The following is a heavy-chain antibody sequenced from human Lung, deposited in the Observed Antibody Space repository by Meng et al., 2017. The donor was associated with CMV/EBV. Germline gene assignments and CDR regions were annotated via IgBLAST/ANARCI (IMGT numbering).Heavy chain of an antibody. V-gene: IGHV3-30*02. Sequence: GGSLRLXXAASGFTFSSYGMHWVRQAPGKGLEWVAFIRYDGSNKYYADSVKGRFTISRDNSKNTLYLQMNSLRAEDTAVYYCAKDRLSSSSWYYYYYGLDVWGQETTVXVSS. CDR1: GFTFSSYG. J-gene: IGHJ6*02. D-gene: IGHD6-13*01. CDR3: AKDRLSSSSWYYYYYGLDV. CDR2: IRYDGSNK.